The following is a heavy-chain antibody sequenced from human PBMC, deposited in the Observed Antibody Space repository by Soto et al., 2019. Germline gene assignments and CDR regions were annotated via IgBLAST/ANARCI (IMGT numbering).Heavy chain of an antibody. Sequence: SETLFLTSTVSGGSISSYYWNWIRQPPGKGLEWIGYIYYTGSTNYNPSLKSRVTISVDTSKKQFSLKLNSVTAADTAVYYCARRMQYYYGSGVNYYYYMDVWGKGTTVTVSS. V-gene: IGHV4-59*08. CDR1: GGSISSYY. J-gene: IGHJ6*03. CDR3: ARRMQYYYGSGVNYYYYMDV. D-gene: IGHD3-10*01. CDR2: IYYTGST.